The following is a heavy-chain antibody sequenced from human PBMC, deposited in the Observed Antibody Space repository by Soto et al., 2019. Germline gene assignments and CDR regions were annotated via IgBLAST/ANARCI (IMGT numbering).Heavy chain of an antibody. J-gene: IGHJ6*02. D-gene: IGHD3-16*02. CDR2: ISWNSGSI. CDR3: AKDMEGGDYVWGSYRPYYYGMDV. CDR1: GFTFDDYA. Sequence: SLRLSCASSGFTFDDYAMHWVRQAPGKGLEWVSGISWNSGSIGYADSVKGRFTISRDNAKNSLYLQMNSLRAEDTALYYCAKDMEGGDYVWGSYRPYYYGMDVWGPGTTVTLSS. V-gene: IGHV3-9*01.